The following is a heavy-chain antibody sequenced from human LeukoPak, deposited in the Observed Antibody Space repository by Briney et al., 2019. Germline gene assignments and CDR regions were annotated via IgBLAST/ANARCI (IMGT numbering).Heavy chain of an antibody. CDR1: GGSISSYY. D-gene: IGHD6-13*01. V-gene: IGHV4-59*01. CDR2: IYYSGST. J-gene: IGHJ5*02. Sequence: SETLSLTCTVSGGSISSYYWSWIRQPPGKGLEWIGYIYYSGSTNYNPSLKSRVTISVDTSKNQFSLKLSSVTAADTAVYYCARDGGIAAAGTWWFDPWGQGTLVTVSS. CDR3: ARDGGIAAAGTWWFDP.